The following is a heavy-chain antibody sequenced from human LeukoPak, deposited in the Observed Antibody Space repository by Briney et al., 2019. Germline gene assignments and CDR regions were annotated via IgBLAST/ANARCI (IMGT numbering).Heavy chain of an antibody. CDR2: INHSGST. Sequence: SETLSLTCAVYGGSFSGYYWSWIRQPAGKGLEWIGEINHSGSTNYNPSLKSRVTISVDPSKNQFSLKLSSVTAADTAVYYCARYSYGSIDAFDIWGQGTMVTVSS. J-gene: IGHJ3*02. D-gene: IGHD5-18*01. CDR1: GGSFSGYY. V-gene: IGHV4-34*01. CDR3: ARYSYGSIDAFDI.